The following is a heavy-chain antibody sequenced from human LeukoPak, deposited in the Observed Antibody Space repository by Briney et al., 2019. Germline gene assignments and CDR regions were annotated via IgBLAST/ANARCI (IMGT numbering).Heavy chain of an antibody. CDR3: ARVCSGGDCYPGFDY. D-gene: IGHD2-21*02. J-gene: IGHJ4*02. V-gene: IGHV3-74*01. CDR2: INSDGSST. Sequence: GGSLRLSCAASSYTFSTYWMHWVRQAPGKGLVWVSRINSDGSSTRYADSVKGRFTISRDDSKNSLYLQMNSLKTEDTAVYYCARVCSGGDCYPGFDYWGQGTLVTVSS. CDR1: SYTFSTYW.